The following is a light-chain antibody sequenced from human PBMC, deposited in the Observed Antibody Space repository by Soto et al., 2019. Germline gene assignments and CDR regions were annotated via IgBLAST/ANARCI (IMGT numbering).Light chain of an antibody. V-gene: IGLV2-14*01. Sequence: QSVLTQPASVSGSPGQSITISCTGTSSDVGGYNYVSWYQQHPGKAPKLMIYEVSNRPSGVSNRFPGSKSGNTASLTISGLQAEDEADYYCSSYTSSSTSPYVFGTGTKVTVL. CDR3: SSYTSSSTSPYV. CDR2: EVS. CDR1: SSDVGGYNY. J-gene: IGLJ1*01.